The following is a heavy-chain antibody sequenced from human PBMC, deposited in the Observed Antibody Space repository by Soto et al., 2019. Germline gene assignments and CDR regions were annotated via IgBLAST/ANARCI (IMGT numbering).Heavy chain of an antibody. J-gene: IGHJ4*02. CDR1: GGSVSSDYW. D-gene: IGHD1-26*01. CDR3: ARDRPSYGRNFDY. V-gene: IGHV4-4*02. CDR2: IYHSGRT. Sequence: QVQLQESGPGVVKPSGTLSLTCAVSGGSVSSDYWWSWVRLPPGKGLEWIGEIYHSGRTNYNPSLKSRVTISLDKSKNQLSLILNSVTAADTAVYYCARDRPSYGRNFDYCGQGTLVTVSS.